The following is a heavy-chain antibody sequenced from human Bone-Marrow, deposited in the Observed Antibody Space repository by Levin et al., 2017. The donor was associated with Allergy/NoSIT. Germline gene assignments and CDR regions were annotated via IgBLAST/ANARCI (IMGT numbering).Heavy chain of an antibody. Sequence: ASVKVSCKASGYTFTSYDINWVRQATGQGLEWMGWMNPNSGNTGYAQKFQGRVTMTRNTSISTAYMELSSLRSEDTAVYYCARLERGSSGYYYASYYYGMDVWGQGTTVTVSS. V-gene: IGHV1-8*01. J-gene: IGHJ6*02. CDR3: ARLERGSSGYYYASYYYGMDV. CDR2: MNPNSGNT. CDR1: GYTFTSYD. D-gene: IGHD3-22*01.